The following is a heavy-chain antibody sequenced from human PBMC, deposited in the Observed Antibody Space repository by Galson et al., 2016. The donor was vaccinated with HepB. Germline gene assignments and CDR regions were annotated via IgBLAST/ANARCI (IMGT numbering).Heavy chain of an antibody. CDR2: IHYSGTTP. J-gene: IGHJ4*02. Sequence: ETLSLTCTVSGGSITGYYWSWFRQPPGKGLEWIAYIHYSGTTPNYNPSLKSRVTISVDTSKNQFSLKLSSVTAADTAVYYCVGTGARLGGFWGQGTLVTVSS. CDR1: GGSITGYY. D-gene: IGHD3-16*01. V-gene: IGHV4-59*12. CDR3: VGTGARLGGF.